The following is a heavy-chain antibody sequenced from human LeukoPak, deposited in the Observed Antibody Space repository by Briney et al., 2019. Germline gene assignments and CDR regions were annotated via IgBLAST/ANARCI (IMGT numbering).Heavy chain of an antibody. V-gene: IGHV3-30*02. D-gene: IGHD2-21*02. CDR1: GFAFHTYG. J-gene: IGHJ4*02. Sequence: GGSLRLSCAAYGFAFHTYGMLWVRQAPGKGLEWVAFIPNDGTSPYYSDSVRGRFTISRDDSKSTLYLQLNRLRVDDTAIYYCSLQCGGGCVADGWGQGTLVTVSS. CDR2: IPNDGTSP. CDR3: SLQCGGGCVADG.